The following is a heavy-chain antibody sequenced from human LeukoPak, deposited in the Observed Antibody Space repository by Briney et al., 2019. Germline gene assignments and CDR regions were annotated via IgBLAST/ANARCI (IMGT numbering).Heavy chain of an antibody. Sequence: GGSLRLSCAASGFTFNNYAMGWVRQAPGKGLEWVSTISSSGGRTYYADSVKGRFTFSRDDSKNTLYLQMNSLRAEDTAVYYCTKEGGLYDSGGYFDYWGQGTLVTVSS. CDR1: GFTFNNYA. D-gene: IGHD3-3*01. J-gene: IGHJ4*02. CDR2: ISSSGGRT. CDR3: TKEGGLYDSGGYFDY. V-gene: IGHV3-23*01.